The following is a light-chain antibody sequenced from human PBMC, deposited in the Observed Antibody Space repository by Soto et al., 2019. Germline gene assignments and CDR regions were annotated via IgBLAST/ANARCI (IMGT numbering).Light chain of an antibody. CDR2: INN. CDR1: DSNVGSTA. J-gene: IGLJ3*02. CDR3: SAWDDSLHVWL. V-gene: IGLV1-44*01. Sequence: QSVLTQPPSASGAPGQRVTISCSGSDSNVGSTAVNWYQQVPGTAPKLLIFINNQRPSGVPDRFSGSKSGTSASLAISGLQAEDEAHYYCSAWDDSLHVWLFGGGTKLTVL.